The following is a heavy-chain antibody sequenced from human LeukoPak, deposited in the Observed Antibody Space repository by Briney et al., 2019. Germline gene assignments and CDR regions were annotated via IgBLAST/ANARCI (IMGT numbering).Heavy chain of an antibody. CDR1: GYTFTGYY. D-gene: IGHD3-22*01. V-gene: IGHV1-69*05. CDR2: INPIFGTA. CDR3: ASQPYYYDRSVYSRAEDY. Sequence: SVKVSCKASGYTFTGYYMHWLRQAPGQGLEWMGRINPIFGTANHAQKFHGRVTITTEESTSTAYMELSSLRSEDTGVYYCASQPYYYDRSVYSRAEDYWRQGTLVTVSP. J-gene: IGHJ4*02.